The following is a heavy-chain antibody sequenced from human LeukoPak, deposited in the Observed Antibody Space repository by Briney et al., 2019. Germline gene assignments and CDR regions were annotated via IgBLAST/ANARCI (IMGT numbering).Heavy chain of an antibody. CDR2: LWSDGHKQ. CDR1: GFTFNYNG. J-gene: IGHJ4*02. D-gene: IGHD2-8*01. V-gene: IGHV3-33*01. CDR3: ARDDDTNSRYSRFVY. Sequence: GRSLTLSCAASGFTFNYNGMRWVRHAPGKGLGWVEVLWSDGHKQYYADSVKGRFTLSRDTSKNTLYLQMNSLRAEDTAVYYCARDDDTNSRYSRFVYWGQGTLVTVSS.